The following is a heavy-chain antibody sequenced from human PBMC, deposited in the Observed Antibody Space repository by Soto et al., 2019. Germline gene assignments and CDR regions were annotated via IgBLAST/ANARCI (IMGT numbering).Heavy chain of an antibody. V-gene: IGHV1-18*01. CDR1: GFTFTHYG. CDR2: ISAYNGNT. Sequence: QVQLVQSGAEVKKPGASVKVSCKASGFTFTHYGFSWVRQAPGQGLEWMGWISAYNGNTNYTQILQGRVTMTTDTYTSTAYMELRSLRSDDTAVYYCARAAPIVVVTAAPDYWGQGTLVTVSS. CDR3: ARAAPIVVVTAAPDY. D-gene: IGHD2-21*02. J-gene: IGHJ4*02.